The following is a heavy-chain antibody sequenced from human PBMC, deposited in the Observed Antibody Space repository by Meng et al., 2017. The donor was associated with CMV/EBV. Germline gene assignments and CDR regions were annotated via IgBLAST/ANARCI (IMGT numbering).Heavy chain of an antibody. CDR3: ASSLTYPDY. D-gene: IGHD2-15*01. Sequence: QVKLQQGGAGLLKPSETLCLSCAVYGWSFSCYYWSWIRQPPGKGLEWIGEINHSGSTNYNPSLKSRVTISVDTSKNQFSLKLSSVTAADTAVYYCASSLTYPDYWGQGTLVTVSS. CDR1: GWSFSCYY. CDR2: INHSGST. V-gene: IGHV4-34*01. J-gene: IGHJ4*02.